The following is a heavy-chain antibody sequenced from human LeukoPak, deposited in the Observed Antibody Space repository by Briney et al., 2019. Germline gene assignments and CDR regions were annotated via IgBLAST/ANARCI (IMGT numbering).Heavy chain of an antibody. CDR1: GGSISSSSYY. J-gene: IGHJ4*02. CDR3: ASLTLHDYGDYGSSDY. V-gene: IGHV4-39*07. Sequence: SETLSLTCTVSGGSISSSSYYWGWIRQPPGKGPEWIGSIYYSGSTYYNPSLKSRVTISVDTSKNQFSLKLSSVTAADTAVYYCASLTLHDYGDYGSSDYWGQGTLVTVSS. D-gene: IGHD4-17*01. CDR2: IYYSGST.